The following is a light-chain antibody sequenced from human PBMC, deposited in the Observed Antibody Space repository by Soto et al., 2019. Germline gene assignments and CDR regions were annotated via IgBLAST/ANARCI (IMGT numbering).Light chain of an antibody. Sequence: QSVLTQPASVSGSPGQSITISCTGTSSDVGSFNLVSWYQQHPGKAPKRIIYEGIKRPSGVSNRFSGSKSGNTASLTISGLQAEDEADYYCSSYAGGSTYVFGTGTKLTVL. CDR3: SSYAGGSTYV. CDR1: SSDVGSFNL. J-gene: IGLJ1*01. V-gene: IGLV2-23*01. CDR2: EGI.